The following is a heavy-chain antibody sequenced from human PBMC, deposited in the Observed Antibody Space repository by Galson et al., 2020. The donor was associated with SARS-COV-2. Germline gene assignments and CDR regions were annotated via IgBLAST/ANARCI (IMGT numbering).Heavy chain of an antibody. CDR1: GGSISSGGYF. D-gene: IGHD2-8*02. CDR3: ARDQGALGYCTGGFCYSDAFDI. J-gene: IGHJ3*02. Sequence: TLSLTCSVSGGSISSGGYFWSWIRQHPGKGLEWIGYIYYSGSAYYNPSLKSRVAISVDTSKNQFSLNLSSVTAADTAVYYCARDQGALGYCTGGFCYSDAFDIWGQGTMVTVSS. V-gene: IGHV4-31*03. CDR2: IYYSGSA.